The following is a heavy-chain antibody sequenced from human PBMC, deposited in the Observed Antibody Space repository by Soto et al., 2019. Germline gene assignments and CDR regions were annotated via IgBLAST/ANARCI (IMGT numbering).Heavy chain of an antibody. CDR3: ARVTTRDPYYYYYMDV. CDR1: GYTFTSYG. V-gene: IGHV1-18*01. D-gene: IGHD4-17*01. J-gene: IGHJ6*03. Sequence: GASVKVSCKASGYTFTSYGISWVRQAPGQGLEWMGWISAYNGNTNYAQKLQGRVTMTTDTSTSTAYMELRSLRSDDTAVYYCARVTTRDPYYYYYMDVWAKGPRSPSP. CDR2: ISAYNGNT.